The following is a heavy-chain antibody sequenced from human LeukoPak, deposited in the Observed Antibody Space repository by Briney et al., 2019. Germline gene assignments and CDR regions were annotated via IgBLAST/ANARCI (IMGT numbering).Heavy chain of an antibody. CDR2: IYTSGSGNYN. D-gene: IGHD3-22*01. Sequence: SETLSLTCSVSSGSISNYYWSWIRQPAGKGLEWIGRIYTSGSGNYNNYNPSLKSRVTMSVDASKNQVSLKLSSVTAADTAVYYCARGQEGYYYDSTGYPASFDSWGQGTLVIVSS. CDR1: SGSISNYY. CDR3: ARGQEGYYYDSTGYPASFDS. V-gene: IGHV4-4*07. J-gene: IGHJ4*02.